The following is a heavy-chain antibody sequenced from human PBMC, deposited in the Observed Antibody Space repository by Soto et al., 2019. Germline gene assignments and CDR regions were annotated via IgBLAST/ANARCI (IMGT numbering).Heavy chain of an antibody. Sequence: ETLSLTCTVSGGFVNSDTHCWSWIRQTPGKRLEWIGFIYSGGSTKNPSLRSRVTMSVDTSKNQFSLKLRSVIVADTAVYHCARFVRSCSATTCSTRADVWGQGITVTVSS. CDR1: GGFVNSDTHC. CDR2: IYSGGST. D-gene: IGHD2-2*01. J-gene: IGHJ6*02. V-gene: IGHV4-61*01. CDR3: ARFVRSCSATTCSTRADV.